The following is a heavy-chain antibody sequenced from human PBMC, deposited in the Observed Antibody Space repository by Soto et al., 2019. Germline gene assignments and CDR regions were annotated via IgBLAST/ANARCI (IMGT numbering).Heavy chain of an antibody. CDR3: AKKSGYSGYGPQNWFDP. CDR2: ISGSGGST. D-gene: IGHD5-12*01. J-gene: IGHJ5*02. V-gene: IGHV3-23*01. CDR1: GFTFSSYA. Sequence: EVQLLESGGGLVQPGGSLRLSCAASGFTFSSYAMSWVRQAPGKGLEWVSAISGSGGSTYYADSVKGRFTISRDNSKNTLYLQMNRLRAEDTAVYYCAKKSGYSGYGPQNWFDPWGQGTLVTVSS.